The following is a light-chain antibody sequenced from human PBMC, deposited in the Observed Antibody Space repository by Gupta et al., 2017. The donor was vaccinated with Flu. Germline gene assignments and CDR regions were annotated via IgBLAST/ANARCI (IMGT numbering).Light chain of an antibody. CDR2: AAS. Sequence: PSSLSASVGDRVTITCRASQSISSYLNWYQQKPGKAPKLLIYAASSLQSGVPSRFSGSGSVTDFTLTISSLQPEDFATYYCQQSYSTLITFGQGTRLEIK. V-gene: IGKV1-39*01. CDR1: QSISSY. J-gene: IGKJ5*01. CDR3: QQSYSTLIT.